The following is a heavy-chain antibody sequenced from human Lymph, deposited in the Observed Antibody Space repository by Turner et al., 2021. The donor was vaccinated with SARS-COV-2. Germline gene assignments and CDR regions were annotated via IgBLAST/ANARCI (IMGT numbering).Heavy chain of an antibody. CDR2: ISSSSSYI. D-gene: IGHD3-22*01. CDR3: ARERYDSSGSESYYFDY. CDR1: GFSFSRYS. V-gene: IGHV3-21*01. J-gene: IGHJ4*02. Sequence: EVQLVESGGGLVKPGGSLRLSCAASGFSFSRYSMNWVRQAPGKGLEWVSSISSSSSYIYYADSEKGRFTISRDSAKNSLYLQMNSLRAEDTAVYYCARERYDSSGSESYYFDYWGQGTLVTVSS.